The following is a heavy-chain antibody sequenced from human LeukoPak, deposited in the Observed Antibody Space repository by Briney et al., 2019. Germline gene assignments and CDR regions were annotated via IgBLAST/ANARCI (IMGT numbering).Heavy chain of an antibody. V-gene: IGHV4-59*01. CDR2: IYHSGST. J-gene: IGHJ4*02. Sequence: PSETLSLTCTVSGGSITSYYWSWIRQSPGKGLEWIGYIYHSGSTNYNPSLKSRVTISVDTSKNQFSLKLSSVTAADTAVYYCARGPFNDILTGYNFDYWGQGTLVTVSS. CDR3: ARGPFNDILTGYNFDY. D-gene: IGHD3-9*01. CDR1: GGSITSYY.